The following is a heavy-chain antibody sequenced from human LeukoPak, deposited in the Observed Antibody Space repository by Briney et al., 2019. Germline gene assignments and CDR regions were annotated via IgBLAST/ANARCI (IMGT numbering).Heavy chain of an antibody. D-gene: IGHD2/OR15-2a*01. CDR2: ISFSGSA. CDR3: ARDRWNIGNY. J-gene: IGHJ4*02. CDR1: GDSISTSYYY. Sequence: SETLSLTCAVSGDSISTSYYYWGWIRQPPGKGLEWIGSISFSGSAYYNPSLQSRVTISVDTSKNQFSLRSNSVTTADTAVYYCARDRWNIGNYWGQGILVTVSS. V-gene: IGHV4-39*07.